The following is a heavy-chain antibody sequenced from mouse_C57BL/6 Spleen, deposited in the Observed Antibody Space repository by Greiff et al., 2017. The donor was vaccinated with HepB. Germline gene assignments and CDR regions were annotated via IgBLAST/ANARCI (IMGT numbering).Heavy chain of an antibody. V-gene: IGHV5-6*01. CDR2: ISSGGSYT. Sequence: EVKVVESGGDLVKPGGSLKLSCAASGFTFSSYGMSWVRQTPDKRLEWVATISSGGSYTYYPDSVKGRFTISRDNAKNTLYLQMSSLKSEDTAMYHCARHEAYFDYWGQGTTLTVSS. J-gene: IGHJ2*01. CDR1: GFTFSSYG. CDR3: ARHEAYFDY. D-gene: IGHD6-1*01.